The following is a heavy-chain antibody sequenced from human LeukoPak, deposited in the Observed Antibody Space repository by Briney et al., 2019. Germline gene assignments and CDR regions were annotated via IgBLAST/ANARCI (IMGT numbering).Heavy chain of an antibody. CDR3: ARVFTAARGLENWFDP. J-gene: IGHJ5*02. CDR1: GYTFTSYD. Sequence: ASVKVSCKASGYTFTSYDINWVRQATGQGLEWMGWMNPNSGNTGYAQKFQGRDTITRNTSISTAYMELSSLRSEDTAVYYCARVFTAARGLENWFDPWGQGTLVTVSS. D-gene: IGHD6-6*01. V-gene: IGHV1-8*03. CDR2: MNPNSGNT.